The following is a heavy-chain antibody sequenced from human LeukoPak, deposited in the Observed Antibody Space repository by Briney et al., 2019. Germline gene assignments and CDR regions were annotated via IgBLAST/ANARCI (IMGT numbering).Heavy chain of an antibody. CDR2: INDNGGIT. J-gene: IGHJ4*02. CDR3: AKADEMNMDY. Sequence: GGSLRLSCSAAGFTFSSHAMHWVRQAPGKGLEYVSTINDNGGITYYADSVKGRFTISKDNSKNTLYLQMNSLRAEDTAVYYCAKADEMNMDYWGQGTLATVSS. CDR1: GFTFSSHA. V-gene: IGHV3-64*04. D-gene: IGHD2/OR15-2a*01.